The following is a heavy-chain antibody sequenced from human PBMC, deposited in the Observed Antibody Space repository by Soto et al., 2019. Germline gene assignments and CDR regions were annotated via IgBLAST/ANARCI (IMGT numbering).Heavy chain of an antibody. CDR3: ARESHDILTGPPWVWYFDL. CDR2: INDRGSI. D-gene: IGHD3-9*01. V-gene: IGHV4-34*01. CDR1: GGSFSGYY. Sequence: QVQLQQWGAGPLRPLETLSLTCGVSGGSFSGYYWAWIHQSPGKGLEWIGEINDRGSINYNPSLKSRVSISVDTSKNHYYLNLRSVTAADTAVYYCARESHDILTGPPWVWYFDLWGRGTLVTVSS. J-gene: IGHJ2*01.